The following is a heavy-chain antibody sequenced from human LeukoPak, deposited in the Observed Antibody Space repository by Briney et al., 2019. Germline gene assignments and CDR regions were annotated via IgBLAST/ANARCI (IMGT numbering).Heavy chain of an antibody. J-gene: IGHJ4*02. CDR2: IIPILGIA. D-gene: IGHD6-13*01. Sequence: GASVKVSCKASGGTFSSYAISWVRQAPGQGLEWMGRIIPILGIANYAQKFQGRVTITADKSTSTAYMELSSLRSEDTAVYYCARDGETAGQLNGYWGQGTLVTVSS. V-gene: IGHV1-69*04. CDR1: GGTFSSYA. CDR3: ARDGETAGQLNGY.